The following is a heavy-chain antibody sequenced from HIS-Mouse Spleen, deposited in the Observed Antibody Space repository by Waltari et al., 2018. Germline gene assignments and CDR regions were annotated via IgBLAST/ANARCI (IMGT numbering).Heavy chain of an antibody. J-gene: IGHJ2*01. V-gene: IGHV4-39*07. CDR1: GGSISSSSYY. D-gene: IGHD6-13*01. CDR2: IYYSGST. Sequence: QLQLQESGPGLVKPSETLSLTCTVSGGSISSSSYYWGWIRQPPGKGLEWIGSIYYSGSTYDIPSLRSRVPISVDTSKNQFSLKLSSVTAADTAVYYCAREIPYSSSWYDWYFDLWGRGTLVTVSS. CDR3: AREIPYSSSWYDWYFDL.